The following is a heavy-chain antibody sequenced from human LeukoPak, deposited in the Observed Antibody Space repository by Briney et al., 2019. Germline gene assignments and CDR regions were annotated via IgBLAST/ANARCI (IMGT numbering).Heavy chain of an antibody. CDR2: ISGSGGST. Sequence: GGSLRLSCAASGFTFSSDAMSWVRQAPGKGLEWVSAISGSGGSTYYADSVKDRFTISRDNSKNTLYLQMNSLRAEDTAVYYCAKSIAVAGTSNWFDPWGQGTLVTVSS. CDR1: GFTFSSDA. CDR3: AKSIAVAGTSNWFDP. J-gene: IGHJ5*02. D-gene: IGHD6-19*01. V-gene: IGHV3-23*01.